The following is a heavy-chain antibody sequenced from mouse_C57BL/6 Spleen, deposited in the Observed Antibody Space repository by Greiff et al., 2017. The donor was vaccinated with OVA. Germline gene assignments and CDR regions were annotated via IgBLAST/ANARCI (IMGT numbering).Heavy chain of an antibody. V-gene: IGHV7-1*01. CDR3: ARDASLDY. CDR2: SRNKANDYTT. J-gene: IGHJ2*01. Sequence: EVMLVESGGGLVQSGRSLRLSCATSGFTFSDFYMEWVRQAPGKGLEWIAASRNKANDYTTEYSASVKGRFIVSRDTSQSILYLQMNALRAEDTAIYYCARDASLDYWGQGTTLTVSS. CDR1: GFTFSDFY.